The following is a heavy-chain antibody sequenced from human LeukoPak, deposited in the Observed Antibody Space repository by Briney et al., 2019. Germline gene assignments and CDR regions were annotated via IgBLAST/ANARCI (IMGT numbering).Heavy chain of an antibody. CDR1: GGSFSGYY. Sequence: PSETLSLTCAVYGGSFSGYYWSWICQPPGKGLEWIGEINHSGSTNYNPSLKSRVTISVDTSKNQFSLKLSSVTAADTAVYYCASHIAVARRRRAFDIWGQGTMVTVSS. CDR2: INHSGST. CDR3: ASHIAVARRRRAFDI. D-gene: IGHD6-19*01. J-gene: IGHJ3*02. V-gene: IGHV4-34*01.